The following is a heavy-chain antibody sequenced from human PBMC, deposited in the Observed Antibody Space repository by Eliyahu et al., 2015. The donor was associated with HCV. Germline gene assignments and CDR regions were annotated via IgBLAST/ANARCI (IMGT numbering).Heavy chain of an antibody. J-gene: IGHJ3*02. V-gene: IGHV3-48*02. D-gene: IGHD3-22*01. CDR3: AREMYYFDTSGYFNAFDI. CDR1: GFTFSXYS. Sequence: EVQLVESGGGLVQPGGSLRLSCAASGFTFSXYSMNWVRQAPGKGLEWVSYISSTSSNEYYADSVRGRFTISRDTAKNSIYLQMDSLRDEDTAVYYCAREMYYFDTSGYFNAFDIWGHGTVVTVSS. CDR2: ISSTSSNE.